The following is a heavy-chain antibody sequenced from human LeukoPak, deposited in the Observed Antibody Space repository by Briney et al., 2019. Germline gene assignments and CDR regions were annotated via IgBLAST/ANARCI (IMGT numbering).Heavy chain of an antibody. CDR1: GYTFTSYG. CDR3: ASCLSSSWYYGMDV. Sequence: VASVKVSCKASGYTFTSYGISWVRQAPGQGLEWMGWISAYNGNTNYAQKLQGRVTMTTDTSTSTAYMELRSLRSDDTAVYYCASCLSSSWYYGMDVWGQGTTVTVSS. J-gene: IGHJ6*02. V-gene: IGHV1-18*01. CDR2: ISAYNGNT. D-gene: IGHD6-13*01.